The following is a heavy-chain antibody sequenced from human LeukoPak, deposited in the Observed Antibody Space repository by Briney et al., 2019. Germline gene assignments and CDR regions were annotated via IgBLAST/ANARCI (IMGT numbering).Heavy chain of an antibody. J-gene: IGHJ4*02. V-gene: IGHV4-39*07. CDR1: GDSISSSSYY. CDR3: ARVPTITFFDY. CDR2: IYYSGST. D-gene: IGHD3-10*01. Sequence: NPSETLSLTCTVSGDSISSSSYYWGWIRQPPGKGLEWIGTIYYSGSTFYNPSLKSRVTISVDTSKNQSSLKLTSVTAADTAVYYCARVPTITFFDYWGQGTLVTVSS.